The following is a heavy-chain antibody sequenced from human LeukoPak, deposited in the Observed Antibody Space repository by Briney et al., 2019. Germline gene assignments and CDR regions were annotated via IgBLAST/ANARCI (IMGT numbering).Heavy chain of an antibody. J-gene: IGHJ4*02. CDR2: IYYSGST. Sequence: TSETLSLTCAVFGGSFNGYYWGWIRQPPGKGLEWIGSIYYSGSTYYNPSLKSRVTISVDTSKNQFSLKLSSVTAADTAVYYCAARYTAMVLFDYWGQGTLVTVSS. V-gene: IGHV4-39*07. D-gene: IGHD5-18*01. CDR1: GGSFNGYY. CDR3: AARYTAMVLFDY.